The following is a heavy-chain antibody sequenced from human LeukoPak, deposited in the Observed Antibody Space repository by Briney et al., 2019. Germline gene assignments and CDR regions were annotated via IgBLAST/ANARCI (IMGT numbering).Heavy chain of an antibody. J-gene: IGHJ4*02. CDR3: ATDFDSSGYYNFDY. CDR1: GGTFSSYA. CDR2: IIPILGIA. V-gene: IGHV1-69*04. D-gene: IGHD3-22*01. Sequence: ASVKVSCKASGGTFSSYAISWVRQAPGQGIEWMGRIIPILGIANYAQKFQGRVTITADKSTSTAYMELSSLRSEDTAVYYCATDFDSSGYYNFDYWGQGTLVTVSS.